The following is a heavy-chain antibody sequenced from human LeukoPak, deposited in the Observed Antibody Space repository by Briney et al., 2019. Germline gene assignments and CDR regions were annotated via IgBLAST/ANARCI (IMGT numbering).Heavy chain of an antibody. D-gene: IGHD3-16*02. Sequence: GGSLRLTCAASGFTFSAYAMSWVRQAPGKGLEWVSTISGSGANTYYADSVRGRFTISRDNSKNTLYLHMNSLRAEDTAVYYCAQERAGYTNPYYFDYWGQGTLDTVSS. J-gene: IGHJ4*02. CDR1: GFTFSAYA. V-gene: IGHV3-23*01. CDR3: AQERAGYTNPYYFDY. CDR2: ISGSGANT.